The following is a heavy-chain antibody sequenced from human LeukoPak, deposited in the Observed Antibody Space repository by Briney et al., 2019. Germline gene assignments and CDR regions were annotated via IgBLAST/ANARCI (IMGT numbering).Heavy chain of an antibody. Sequence: GGSLRLSCAASGYTFNTFAIHWVRQAPGKGLEWVAVISFDGGNKYYADSVKGRFTISRDNSKNTMYLQMNSLRAKDTAVYYCARRPYQEIGYEYLYYWGQGTLVTVSS. CDR1: GYTFNTFA. V-gene: IGHV3-30-3*01. J-gene: IGHJ1*01. CDR2: ISFDGGNK. D-gene: IGHD5-12*01. CDR3: ARRPYQEIGYEYLYY.